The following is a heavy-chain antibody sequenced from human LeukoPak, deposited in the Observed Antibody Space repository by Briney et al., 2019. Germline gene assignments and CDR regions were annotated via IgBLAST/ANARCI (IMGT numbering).Heavy chain of an antibody. CDR2: ISAYNGNT. CDR1: GYTFTSYG. J-gene: IGHJ5*02. V-gene: IGHV1-18*01. D-gene: IGHD6-13*01. Sequence: ASVKVSCKASGYTFTSYGISWVRQAPGQGLEWMGWISAYNGNTNYAQKLQGRVTMTTDTSTSTAYMELRSLRSDDTAVYYCARVIAAAGTWWFDPWGQGTLVTVSS. CDR3: ARVIAAAGTWWFDP.